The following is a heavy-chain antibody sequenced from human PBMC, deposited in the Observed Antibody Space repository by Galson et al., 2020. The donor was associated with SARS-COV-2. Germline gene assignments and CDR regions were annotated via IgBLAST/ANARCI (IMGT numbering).Heavy chain of an antibody. D-gene: IGHD4-17*01. J-gene: IGHJ3*02. CDR3: ASRTPGDDAFDI. V-gene: IGHV4-31*03. CDR1: GGSISSGGYY. Sequence: SETLSLTCTVSGGSISSGGYYWSWIRQHPGKGLEWIGYIYYSGSTYYNPSLKSRVTISVDTSKNQFSLKLSSVTAADTAVYYCASRTPGDDAFDIWGQGTMVTVSS. CDR2: IYYSGST.